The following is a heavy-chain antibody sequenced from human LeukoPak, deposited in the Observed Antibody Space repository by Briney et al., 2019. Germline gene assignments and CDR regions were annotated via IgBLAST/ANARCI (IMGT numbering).Heavy chain of an antibody. CDR1: GGTFSSYA. V-gene: IGHV1-2*06. J-gene: IGHJ4*02. Sequence: EASVKVSCKASGGTFSSYAISWVRQAPGQGLEWMGRINPNSGGTNYAQKFQGRVTMTRDTSISTAYMELSRLRSDDTAVYYCARTDYWGQGTLVTVSS. CDR3: ARTDY. CDR2: INPNSGGT.